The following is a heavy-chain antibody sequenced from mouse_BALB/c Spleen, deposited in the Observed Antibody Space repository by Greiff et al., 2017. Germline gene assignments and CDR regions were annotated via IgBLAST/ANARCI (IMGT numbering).Heavy chain of an antibody. J-gene: IGHJ2*01. Sequence: EVKLMESGGGLVKPGGSLKLSCAASGFTFSSYAMSWVRQTPEKRLEWVASISSGGSTYYPDSVKGRFTISRDNARNILYLQMSSLRSEDTAMYYCARGEGYGYGYWGQGTTLTVSS. CDR2: ISSGGST. CDR1: GFTFSSYA. CDR3: ARGEGYGYGY. D-gene: IGHD1-2*01. V-gene: IGHV5-6-5*01.